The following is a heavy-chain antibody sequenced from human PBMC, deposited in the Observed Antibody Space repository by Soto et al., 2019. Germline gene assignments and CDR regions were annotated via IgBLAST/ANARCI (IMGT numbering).Heavy chain of an antibody. D-gene: IGHD6-19*01. Sequence: QAQLVESGGGVVQPGRSLRLSCAASGFTFSSYGMHWVRQAPGKGLEWVAVISYDGSNKYYADSVKGRFTISRDNSKNTLYLQMNSLRAEDTAVYYCAKGDGQWLVLRDYYYGMDVWGQGTTVTVSS. V-gene: IGHV3-30*18. CDR1: GFTFSSYG. J-gene: IGHJ6*02. CDR3: AKGDGQWLVLRDYYYGMDV. CDR2: ISYDGSNK.